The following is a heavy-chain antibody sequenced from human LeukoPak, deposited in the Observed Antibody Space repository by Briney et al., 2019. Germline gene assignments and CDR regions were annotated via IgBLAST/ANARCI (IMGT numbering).Heavy chain of an antibody. Sequence: PSETLSLTCTVSGGSISTYYWNWIRQPPGKGLEWIGYIYHSGSTNYNPSLQSRVTISVDTSKNQFSLKLSSVTAADTAVYYCARDARDLITFDLWGQGTMVTVSS. CDR3: ARDARDLITFDL. J-gene: IGHJ3*01. D-gene: IGHD2-21*01. V-gene: IGHV4-59*01. CDR2: IYHSGST. CDR1: GGSISTYY.